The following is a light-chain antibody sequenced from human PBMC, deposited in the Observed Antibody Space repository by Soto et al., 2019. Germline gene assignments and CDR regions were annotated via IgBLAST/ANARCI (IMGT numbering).Light chain of an antibody. CDR2: STD. Sequence: QSVLTQSPSASGTPGQRVSISCSGSTSNIGTNTVSWYQHVPGTAPRLLIYSTDQRPSTVPGRFSGSKSGTSASLAISGLQSEDEADYYCATWDDSLNVVFGGGTQLTVL. CDR1: TSNIGTNT. CDR3: ATWDDSLNVV. J-gene: IGLJ2*01. V-gene: IGLV1-44*01.